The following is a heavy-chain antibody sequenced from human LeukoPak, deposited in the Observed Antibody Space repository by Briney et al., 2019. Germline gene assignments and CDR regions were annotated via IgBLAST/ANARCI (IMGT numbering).Heavy chain of an antibody. D-gene: IGHD4-17*01. Sequence: SETLSLTCAVYGGSFSGYYWSWIRQPPGKGLEWIGEINHSGSTNYNPSLKSRVTISVDTSKNQFSLKLSSVTAADTAVYYCASLGTTVTDYWGQGTLVTVSS. CDR2: INHSGST. CDR1: GGSFSGYY. CDR3: ASLGTTVTDY. V-gene: IGHV4-34*01. J-gene: IGHJ4*02.